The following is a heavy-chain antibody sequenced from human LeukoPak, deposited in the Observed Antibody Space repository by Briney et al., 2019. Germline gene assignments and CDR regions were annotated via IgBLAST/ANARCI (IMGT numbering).Heavy chain of an antibody. Sequence: ASVKVSCKASGYTFTSYGISWVRQAPGQGLEWMGWISAYNGNTNYAQKLQGRVTMTTDTSTSTAYMELSSLRSEDTAVYYCARASSGRYYYYYYMDVWGKGTTVTVSS. V-gene: IGHV1-18*01. CDR2: ISAYNGNT. D-gene: IGHD3-22*01. CDR1: GYTFTSYG. CDR3: ARASSGRYYYYYYMDV. J-gene: IGHJ6*03.